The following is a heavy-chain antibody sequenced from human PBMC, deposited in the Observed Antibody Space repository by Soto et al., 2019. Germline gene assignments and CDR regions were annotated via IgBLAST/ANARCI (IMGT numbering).Heavy chain of an antibody. CDR3: AADRELRFLEWLPDAFDI. J-gene: IGHJ3*02. CDR1: GFTFTSSA. CDR2: IVVGSGNT. V-gene: IGHV1-58*01. Sequence: GASVKVSCKASGFTFTSSAVQWVRQARGQRLEWIGWIVVGSGNTNYAQKFQERVTITRDMSTSTAYMELSSLRSEDTAVYYCAADRELRFLEWLPDAFDIWGQGTMVTVSS. D-gene: IGHD3-3*01.